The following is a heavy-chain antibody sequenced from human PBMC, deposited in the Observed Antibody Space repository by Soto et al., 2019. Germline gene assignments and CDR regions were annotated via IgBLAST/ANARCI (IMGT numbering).Heavy chain of an antibody. CDR2: IYYSGST. CDR1: GGSISSGGYY. Sequence: SETLSLTCTVSGGSISSGGYYWSWIRQHPGKGLEWIGYIYYSGSTYYNPSLKSRVTISVDTSKNQFSLKLSSVTAADTAVYYCARAPPLVVITSGAFDIWGQGTMVTVSS. CDR3: ARAPPLVVITSGAFDI. J-gene: IGHJ3*02. D-gene: IGHD3-22*01. V-gene: IGHV4-31*03.